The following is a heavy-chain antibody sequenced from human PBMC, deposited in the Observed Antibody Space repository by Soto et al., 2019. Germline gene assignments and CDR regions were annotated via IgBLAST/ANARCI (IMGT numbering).Heavy chain of an antibody. D-gene: IGHD6-6*01. Sequence: PSPALSLTCAISGDSVSSNSAAWNWIRQSPSRGLEWLGRTYYRSKWYNDYAVSVKSRITINPDTSKNQFSLQLNSVTPEDTAVYYCASERFIAALYYYGMDVWGQGTTVTVSS. CDR1: GDSVSSNSAA. CDR3: ASERFIAALYYYGMDV. CDR2: TYYRSKWYN. J-gene: IGHJ6*02. V-gene: IGHV6-1*01.